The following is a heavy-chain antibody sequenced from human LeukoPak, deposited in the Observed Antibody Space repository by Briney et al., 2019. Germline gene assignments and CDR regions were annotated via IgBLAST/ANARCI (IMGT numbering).Heavy chain of an antibody. CDR3: ARVYDVLTGGFDY. CDR2: ISSSSISI. V-gene: IGHV3-21*01. Sequence: GGSLRLSCASSGFTFRRYDMNWVRQAPGKGLEWVSFISSSSISIHYADPVKGRFTISRNNARDILYLQMDSLRVEATAIYYCARVYDVLTGGFDYWGQGVPVTVSS. D-gene: IGHD3-9*01. CDR1: GFTFRRYD. J-gene: IGHJ4*02.